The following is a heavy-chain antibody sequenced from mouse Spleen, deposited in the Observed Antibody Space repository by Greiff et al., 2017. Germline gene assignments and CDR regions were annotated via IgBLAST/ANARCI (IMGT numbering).Heavy chain of an antibody. CDR2: ISYSGST. D-gene: IGHD2-4*01. CDR3: AGYYDSLYYAMDY. CDR1: GYSITSDYA. J-gene: IGHJ4*01. Sequence: EVKLMESGPGLVKPSQSLSLTCTVTGYSITSDYAWNWIRQFPGNKLEWMGYISYSGSTSYNPSLKSRISITRDTSKNQFFLQLNSVTTEDTATYYCAGYYDSLYYAMDYWGQGTSVTVSS. V-gene: IGHV3-2*02.